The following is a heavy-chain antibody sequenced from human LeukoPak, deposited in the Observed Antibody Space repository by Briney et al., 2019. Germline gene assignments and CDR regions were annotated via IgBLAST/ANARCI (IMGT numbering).Heavy chain of an antibody. CDR3: ARDCSGGSCYGAFDI. D-gene: IGHD2-15*01. Sequence: SETLSLTCTVSGAAIRRGDYYSSWIRQPPGKGLEWIGYIYDSGSTYYNPSLKSRITISVDTSENRFSLKLSSVTATDTAVYYCARDCSGGSCYGAFDIWGQGTMVTVSS. J-gene: IGHJ3*02. V-gene: IGHV4-30-4*01. CDR2: IYDSGST. CDR1: GAAIRRGDYY.